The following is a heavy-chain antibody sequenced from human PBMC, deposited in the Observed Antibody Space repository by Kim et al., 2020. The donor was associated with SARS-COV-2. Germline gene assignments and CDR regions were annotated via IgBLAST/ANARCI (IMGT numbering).Heavy chain of an antibody. D-gene: IGHD6-13*01. CDR1: GFTFNNYA. Sequence: GGSLRLSCAASGFTFNNYAMHWVRQAPVKGLEWVALISHDGSNKYYADSVKGRFTISRENSKNTLYLQMNSLRGEDTAVYYCARDLTGIAAAGPLDYWGQGTLVTVSS. CDR2: ISHDGSNK. V-gene: IGHV3-30*04. CDR3: ARDLTGIAAAGPLDY. J-gene: IGHJ4*02.